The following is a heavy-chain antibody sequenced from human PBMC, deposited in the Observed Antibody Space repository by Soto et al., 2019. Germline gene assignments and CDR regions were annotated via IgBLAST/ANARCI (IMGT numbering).Heavy chain of an antibody. CDR2: IYTSGST. CDR1: GGSISSYY. V-gene: IGHV4-4*07. Sequence: QVQLQESGPGLVKPSETLSLTCTVSGGSISSYYWSWIRQPAGKGLEWIGRIYTSGSTNYNPSLKSRVTMSVDTSKNQFSLKLSSVTAADTAVYYCARVLAAAGPLPWFDPWGQGTLVTVSS. CDR3: ARVLAAAGPLPWFDP. J-gene: IGHJ5*02. D-gene: IGHD6-13*01.